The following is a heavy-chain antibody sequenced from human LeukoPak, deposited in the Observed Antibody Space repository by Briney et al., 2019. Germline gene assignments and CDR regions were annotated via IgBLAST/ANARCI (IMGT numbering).Heavy chain of an antibody. CDR1: GGSISSGSYY. D-gene: IGHD2-21*02. CDR3: AREMTVPLWGAFDI. J-gene: IGHJ3*02. V-gene: IGHV4-61*02. Sequence: SETLSLTCTVSGGSISSGSYYWSWIRQPAGKGLEWIGRIYTSGSTNYNPSLKSRVTISVDTSKNQFSLQLNSVTPEDTAVYYCAREMTVPLWGAFDIRGQGTLVTVSS. CDR2: IYTSGST.